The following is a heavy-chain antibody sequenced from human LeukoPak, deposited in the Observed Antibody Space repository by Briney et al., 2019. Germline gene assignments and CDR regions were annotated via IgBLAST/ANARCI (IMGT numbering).Heavy chain of an antibody. D-gene: IGHD6-6*01. CDR2: MNPNSGNT. J-gene: IGHJ5*02. Sequence: GASVKVSCKASGYTFTSYDINWARQATGQGLEWMGWMNPNSGNTGYAQKFQGRVTITRNTSISTAYMELSSLRSEDTAVYYCARDYSSSSANWLDPWGQGTLVTVSS. V-gene: IGHV1-8*03. CDR3: ARDYSSSSANWLDP. CDR1: GYTFTSYD.